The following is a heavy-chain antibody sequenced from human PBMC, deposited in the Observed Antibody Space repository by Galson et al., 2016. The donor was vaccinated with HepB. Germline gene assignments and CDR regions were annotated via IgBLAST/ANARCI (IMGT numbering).Heavy chain of an antibody. CDR2: IKQDGSEK. J-gene: IGHJ6*02. D-gene: IGHD1-1*01. Sequence: SLRLSCAASGFTFSNYWMTWVRQAPGKGLEWVANIKQDGSEKYYVDSVRGRFTISRDNAESSLYLQMNSLRAEDTAVYYCAREQYKMYYYYYGMDVWGQGATVTGSS. CDR3: AREQYKMYYYYYGMDV. V-gene: IGHV3-7*04. CDR1: GFTFSNYW.